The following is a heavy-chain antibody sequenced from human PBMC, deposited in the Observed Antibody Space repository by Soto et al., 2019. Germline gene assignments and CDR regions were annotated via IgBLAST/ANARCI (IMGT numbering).Heavy chain of an antibody. V-gene: IGHV4-31*03. Sequence: QVQLQESGPGLVKPSQTLSLTCTVSGGSISSGGYYWSWIRQHPGKGLEWIGYIYYSGSTYYNPSLKSRVTISVDTSKTQFSLKLSSVTAADTAVYYCASGSFEPNYYYYYGMDVWGQGTTVTVSS. CDR2: IYYSGST. D-gene: IGHD6-6*01. J-gene: IGHJ6*02. CDR1: GGSISSGGYY. CDR3: ASGSFEPNYYYYYGMDV.